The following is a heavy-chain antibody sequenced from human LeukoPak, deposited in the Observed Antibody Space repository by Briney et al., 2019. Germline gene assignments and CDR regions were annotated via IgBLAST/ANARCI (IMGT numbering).Heavy chain of an antibody. CDR2: ISGSGDKT. J-gene: IGHJ4*02. V-gene: IGHV3-23*01. CDR1: GFTFSSHG. CDR3: AKAVTMVRGVINY. D-gene: IGHD3-10*01. Sequence: GGSLRLSCAASGFTFSSHGTSWVRQVPGKGLEWVSFISGSGDKTYYADSVKGRFTISRDNSKNTLFLQMNSLRAEDTAVYYCAKAVTMVRGVINYWGQGTLVTVSS.